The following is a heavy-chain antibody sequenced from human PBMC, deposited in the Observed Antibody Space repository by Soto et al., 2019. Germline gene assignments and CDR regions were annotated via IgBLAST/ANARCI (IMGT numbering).Heavy chain of an antibody. J-gene: IGHJ5*02. Sequence: VKVSCKASGGTFSSYTISWVRQALGQGLEWMGRIIPILGIANYAQKFQGRVTITADNSKNTLYLQMNSLRAEDTAVYYCAKDKSYAYYNWFDPWGQGTLVTVSS. CDR3: AKDKSYAYYNWFDP. CDR2: IIPILGIA. D-gene: IGHD3-16*01. V-gene: IGHV1-69*04. CDR1: GGTFSSYT.